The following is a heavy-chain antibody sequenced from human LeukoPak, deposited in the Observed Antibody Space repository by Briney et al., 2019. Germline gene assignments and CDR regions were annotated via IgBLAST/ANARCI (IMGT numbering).Heavy chain of an antibody. D-gene: IGHD1-26*01. CDR1: GFTFNTYG. Sequence: GGSLRLSCAASGFTFNTYGMHWVRQAPGKGLEWVAVIWSDGTHEYYSDSVKGRFTISRDNSKNTLYLEMNSLRVEDTAVYYCAKSNSESQTTVGNWGQGTLVTVSS. J-gene: IGHJ4*02. CDR3: AKSNSESQTTVGN. CDR2: IWSDGTHE. V-gene: IGHV3-33*06.